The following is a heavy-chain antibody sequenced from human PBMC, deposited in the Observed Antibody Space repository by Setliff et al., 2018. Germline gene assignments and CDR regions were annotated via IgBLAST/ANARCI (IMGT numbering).Heavy chain of an antibody. Sequence: SETLSLTCTVSGASISSGTYYWGWIRQPPGKGLEWIGRIHYLGTTYSNASLASRLTVSVDTSKNQFSLRLNSVTAADTAVYYCARTGTYRYFDYWGQGALVTVSS. J-gene: IGHJ4*02. CDR1: GASISSGTYY. V-gene: IGHV4-39*01. CDR3: ARTGTYRYFDY. CDR2: IHYLGTT. D-gene: IGHD1-1*01.